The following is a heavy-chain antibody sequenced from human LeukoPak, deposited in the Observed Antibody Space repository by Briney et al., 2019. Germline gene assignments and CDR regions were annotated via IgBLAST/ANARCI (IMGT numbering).Heavy chain of an antibody. D-gene: IGHD4-17*01. V-gene: IGHV4-34*01. J-gene: IGHJ4*02. CDR2: INHSGAT. CDR3: ARGIYGVYEFDY. CDR1: GGSLIGYY. Sequence: KASETLSLTCAVYGGSLIGYYGSWIRQPPGKGLEWIGEINHSGATNYNPSLKSRVTIALDTSKNQFSLRLSSVTAADTAMYYCARGIYGVYEFDYWGQGALVTVSS.